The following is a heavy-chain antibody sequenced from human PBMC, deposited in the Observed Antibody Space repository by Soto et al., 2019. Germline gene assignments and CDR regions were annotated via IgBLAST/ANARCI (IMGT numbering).Heavy chain of an antibody. Sequence: QVQLVQSGAEVKKPGASVKVSCKASGYTFTSYYMHWVRQAPGQGLEWMGIINPSGGSTSYAQKFQGRDNMTRDTSTSTVYMKLSSLGSEDTAVYYCARVNGGYDKLPFDYWGQGTLVTVSS. CDR1: GYTFTSYY. J-gene: IGHJ4*02. CDR3: ARVNGGYDKLPFDY. D-gene: IGHD5-12*01. CDR2: INPSGGST. V-gene: IGHV1-46*01.